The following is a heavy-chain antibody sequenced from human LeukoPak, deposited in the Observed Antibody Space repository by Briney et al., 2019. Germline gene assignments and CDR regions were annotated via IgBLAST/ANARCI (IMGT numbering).Heavy chain of an antibody. CDR3: ARDTLIKVLDP. J-gene: IGHJ5*02. CDR2: IIPIFGTA. Sequence: SVKVSCKASGGTFSSYAISWVRQAPGRGLEWMGGIIPIFGTANYAQKFQGRVTITADESTSTAYMELSSLRSEDTAVYYCARDTLIKVLDPWGQGTLVTVSS. CDR1: GGTFSSYA. V-gene: IGHV1-69*13. D-gene: IGHD3-16*01.